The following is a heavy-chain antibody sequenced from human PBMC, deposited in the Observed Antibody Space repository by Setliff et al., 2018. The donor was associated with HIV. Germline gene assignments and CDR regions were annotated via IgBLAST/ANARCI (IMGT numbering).Heavy chain of an antibody. D-gene: IGHD3-10*01. CDR1: GYTFTGHY. CDR2: VNPNRGDA. CDR3: ARNFGLSPSGKYSYYYGLDI. J-gene: IGHJ6*02. V-gene: IGHV1-2*02. Sequence: ASVKVSCKASGYTFTGHYLHWVRQAPGQGLEWLGWVNPNRGDAIYAQNFQGRVTMTRDTSINAAYMELRGLRSDDTAVYYCARNFGLSPSGKYSYYYGLDIWGQETTVTVSS.